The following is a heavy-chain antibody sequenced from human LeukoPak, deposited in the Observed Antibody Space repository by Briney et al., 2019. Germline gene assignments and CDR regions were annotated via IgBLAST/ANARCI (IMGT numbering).Heavy chain of an antibody. CDR1: GYTFTGYY. Sequence: GASVKVSCKASGYTFTGYYMHWVRQAPGQGLEWMGWINPNSGDTKYEQKFQGRVTVTRDTSISIAYMEVSSLRSDDTAVYYCARDASSTSCCDGFDIWGQGTTVTVSS. D-gene: IGHD2-2*01. J-gene: IGHJ3*02. CDR2: INPNSGDT. V-gene: IGHV1-2*02. CDR3: ARDASSTSCCDGFDI.